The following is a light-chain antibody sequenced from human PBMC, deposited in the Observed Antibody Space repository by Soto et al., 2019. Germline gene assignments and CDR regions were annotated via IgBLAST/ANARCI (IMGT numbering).Light chain of an antibody. CDR3: QQYNDNWT. CDR2: KAA. V-gene: IGKV1-5*03. CDR1: QSISSW. Sequence: DIQMTQSPSTLSASVGDRVTITCRASQSISSWLAWHQQKPGKAPRLLIYKAANLESGVPSRFSGSGSGTEFTLTITSLQPDDSATYYCQQYNDNWTFGQGTKVEIK. J-gene: IGKJ1*01.